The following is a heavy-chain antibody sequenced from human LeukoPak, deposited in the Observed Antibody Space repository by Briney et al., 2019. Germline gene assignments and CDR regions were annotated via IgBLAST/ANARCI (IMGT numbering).Heavy chain of an antibody. J-gene: IGHJ4*02. CDR3: ARGQFWRGSEIRV. V-gene: IGHV4-34*01. Sequence: SETLSLTCRVDGESFSGYYWIWIRQPPGKGLEWIGEINHSGSTNYNPSLKSRVTLSIDTSKSQFSLKVTSVTAADTAMYYCARGQFWRGSEIRVWGQGTLVTVSS. CDR1: GESFSGYY. D-gene: IGHD1-26*01. CDR2: INHSGST.